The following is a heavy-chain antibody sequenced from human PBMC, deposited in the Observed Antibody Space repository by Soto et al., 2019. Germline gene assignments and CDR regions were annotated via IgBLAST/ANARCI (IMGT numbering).Heavy chain of an antibody. CDR2: LASDGSSE. Sequence: QAGGSLRLSCAASGFNFSHYAIQWVRQAPGKGLEWVAVLASDGSSEQYADSVKGRFTFSRDNSKNTLYLQMNSLRVEDTAVYYCARTAIKTVFGVLRSAYGMDVWGQGTTVTVSS. J-gene: IGHJ6*02. D-gene: IGHD3-3*01. V-gene: IGHV3-30-3*01. CDR1: GFNFSHYA. CDR3: ARTAIKTVFGVLRSAYGMDV.